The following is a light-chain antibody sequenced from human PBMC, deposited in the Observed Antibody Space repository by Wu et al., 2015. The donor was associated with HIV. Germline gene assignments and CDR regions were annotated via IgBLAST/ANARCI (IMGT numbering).Light chain of an antibody. Sequence: IQLTQSPSSLSASVGDRATITCRASQSIGSHLNWYQQKPGKAPKLLIYAASNLQGGVPSRFSGSGSGTDFTLTISSLQPEDFATYYCQQTHTFLTFAGGTKVDVK. V-gene: IGKV1-39*01. CDR1: QSIGSH. CDR2: AAS. J-gene: IGKJ4*01. CDR3: QQTHTFLT.